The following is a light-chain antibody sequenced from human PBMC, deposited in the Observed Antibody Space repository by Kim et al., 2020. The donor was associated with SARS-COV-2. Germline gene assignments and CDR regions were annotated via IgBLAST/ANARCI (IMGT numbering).Light chain of an antibody. CDR1: SNNVTNQV. CDR3: SSWDSSLSAWV. V-gene: IGLV10-54*01. J-gene: IGLJ3*02. CDR2: RNN. Sequence: PTPPPTRTGNSNNVTNQVPAWLHHHQGHPPQLLSYRNNNRPSGISERLSASRSGNTASLTITGLQSEDEADYYCSSWDSSLSAWVFGGGTQLTVL.